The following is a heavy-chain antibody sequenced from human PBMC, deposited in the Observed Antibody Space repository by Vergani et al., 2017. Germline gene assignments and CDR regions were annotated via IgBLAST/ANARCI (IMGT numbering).Heavy chain of an antibody. D-gene: IGHD2-2*01. CDR2: IIPLFDTA. Sequence: QVQPVQSGAEVKKPGSSVKVSCKTSGGTFSSYAISWVRQAPGQGLEWMGGIIPLFDTANYAQKFQGRVTITADESTSTAYMELSSLRSEDTAVYYCARAPSRECSSTSCYFLGYYYYMDVWGKXP. J-gene: IGHJ6*03. CDR1: GGTFSSYA. V-gene: IGHV1-69*01. CDR3: ARAPSRECSSTSCYFLGYYYYMDV.